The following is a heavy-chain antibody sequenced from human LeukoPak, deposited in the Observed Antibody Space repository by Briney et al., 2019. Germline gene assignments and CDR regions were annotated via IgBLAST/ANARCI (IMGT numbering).Heavy chain of an antibody. CDR1: GFTFSGFG. J-gene: IGHJ4*02. CDR2: IWYDGSNK. V-gene: IGHV3-33*01. Sequence: GGSLRLSCAASGFTFSGFGMHWVRQAPGKGLEWVAVIWYDGSNKYYADSVKGRFTISRDNGKNTLYLQMNSLRAGDTAVYYCARGSTYYDSSGQVPFDYWGQGTLVTVSS. CDR3: ARGSTYYDSSGQVPFDY. D-gene: IGHD3-22*01.